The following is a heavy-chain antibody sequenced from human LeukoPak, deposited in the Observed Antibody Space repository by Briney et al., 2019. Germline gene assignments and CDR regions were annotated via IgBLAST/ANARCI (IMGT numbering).Heavy chain of an antibody. D-gene: IGHD3-10*01. CDR2: IYPGDSDT. CDR1: GYSSTSYW. Sequence: GESLKISCKGSGYSSTSYWIGWVRQMPGKGLEWMGIIYPGDSDTRYSPSFQGQVTISADKSISTAYLQWSSLKASDTAMYYCARLAYYYGSGSYYFDYWGQGTLVTVSS. V-gene: IGHV5-51*01. CDR3: ARLAYYYGSGSYYFDY. J-gene: IGHJ4*02.